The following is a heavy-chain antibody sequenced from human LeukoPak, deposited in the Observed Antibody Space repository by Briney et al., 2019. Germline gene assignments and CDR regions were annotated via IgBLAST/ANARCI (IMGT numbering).Heavy chain of an antibody. Sequence: GESLKISCRGSGYRFTNYRIAWVRQMPGKGLEWMGIIYPGDSETTYSPSFQGQVTISADKSINTAYLQWSSLKTSDTAMYYSARLDEDFYYDGSGYYFWGQGTLVTVSS. CDR1: GYRFTNYR. J-gene: IGHJ4*02. D-gene: IGHD3-22*01. CDR2: IYPGDSET. V-gene: IGHV5-51*01. CDR3: ARLDEDFYYDGSGYYF.